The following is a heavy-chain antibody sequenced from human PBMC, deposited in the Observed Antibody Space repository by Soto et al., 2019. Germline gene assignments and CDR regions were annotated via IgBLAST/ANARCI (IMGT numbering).Heavy chain of an antibody. D-gene: IGHD2-2*01. CDR2: IIPIFGTA. Sequence: ASVKVSCKASGGTFSSYAISWVRQAPGQGLEWMGGIIPIFGTANYAQKFQGRVTITADESTSTAYMELSSLRSEGTAVYYCARSVVVPAYGWGYDYYYGMDVWGQGTTVTVSS. CDR3: ARSVVVPAYGWGYDYYYGMDV. V-gene: IGHV1-69*13. CDR1: GGTFSSYA. J-gene: IGHJ6*02.